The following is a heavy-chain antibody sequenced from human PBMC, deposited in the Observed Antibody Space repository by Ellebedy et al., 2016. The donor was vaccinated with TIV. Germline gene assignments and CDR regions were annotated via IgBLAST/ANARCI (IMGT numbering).Heavy chain of an antibody. V-gene: IGHV4-4*02. J-gene: IGHJ4*02. CDR2: IYHSGST. D-gene: IGHD3-3*01. CDR3: ARHTIFGVDF. Sequence: GSLRLSCAVSGGSISSSTWWSWVRQPPGKGLEWIGEIYHSGSTNYNPSLKSRVNISLDKSKNQFSLKLSSVTAAATAVYYCARHTIFGVDFWGQGTLVTVSS. CDR1: GGSISSSTW.